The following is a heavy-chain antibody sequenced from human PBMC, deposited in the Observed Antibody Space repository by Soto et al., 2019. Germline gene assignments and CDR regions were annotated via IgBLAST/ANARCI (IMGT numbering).Heavy chain of an antibody. CDR2: INAGNGNT. D-gene: IGHD2-2*01. J-gene: IGHJ5*02. Sequence: ASVKVSCKASGYTFTSYAMHWVRQAPGQRLEWMGWINAGNGNTKYSQKFQGRVTITRDTSASTVYLELSSLRSEDTAVYYCARSPQLPYKWFDPWGQGTLVTVS. CDR3: ARSPQLPYKWFDP. V-gene: IGHV1-3*01. CDR1: GYTFTSYA.